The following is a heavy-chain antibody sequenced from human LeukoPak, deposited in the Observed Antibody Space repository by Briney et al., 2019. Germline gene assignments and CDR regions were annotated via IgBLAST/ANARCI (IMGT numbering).Heavy chain of an antibody. Sequence: SETLSLTCTVSGGSISSSYYYWGWIRPPPGKGLESIGSIYYSGSTYYNPSLKSRATISVDTSKNQFSLIMNSVTAADTAVYYCASQMATINYWGQGTLVTVSS. D-gene: IGHD5-24*01. J-gene: IGHJ4*02. V-gene: IGHV4-39*01. CDR1: GGSISSSYYY. CDR2: IYYSGST. CDR3: ASQMATINY.